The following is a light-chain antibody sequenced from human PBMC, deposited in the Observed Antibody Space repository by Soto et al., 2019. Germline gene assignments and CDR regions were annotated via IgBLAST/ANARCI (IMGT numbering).Light chain of an antibody. CDR3: SSYTSSSTPV. CDR1: SSDVGGYNY. V-gene: IGLV2-14*01. CDR2: EVS. Sequence: QSVLTQPASVSGSPGQSITISCTGTSSDVGGYNYVSWYQQHPGKAPKRMIYEVSNRPSGVSNRFSGSKSGNTASLTISGLQAEDEADYYCSSYTSSSTPVFGTGTKVTVL. J-gene: IGLJ1*01.